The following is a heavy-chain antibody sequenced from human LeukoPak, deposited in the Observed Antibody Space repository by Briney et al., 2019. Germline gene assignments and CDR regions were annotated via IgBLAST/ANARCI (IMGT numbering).Heavy chain of an antibody. Sequence: ASVKASCKASGYTFTSYGISWVRQAPGQGLEWMGWISAYNGNTNYAQKLQGRVTMTTDTSTSTAYMELRSLRSDDTAVYYRARDRIPNYYDSSGYDWGQGTLVTVSS. CDR2: ISAYNGNT. V-gene: IGHV1-18*01. CDR3: ARDRIPNYYDSSGYD. J-gene: IGHJ4*02. D-gene: IGHD3-22*01. CDR1: GYTFTSYG.